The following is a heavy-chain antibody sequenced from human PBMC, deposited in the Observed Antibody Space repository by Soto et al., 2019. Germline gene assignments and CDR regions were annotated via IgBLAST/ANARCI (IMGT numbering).Heavy chain of an antibody. Sequence: SETLSLTCTVSGGSISSYYWSWIRQPPGKGLEWIGYIYYSGSTNYNPSLKSRVTISVDTSKNQFSLKLSSVTAADTAVYYCARQARYCSGGSCYRAPFDYWGQGTLVTVSS. J-gene: IGHJ4*02. CDR3: ARQARYCSGGSCYRAPFDY. D-gene: IGHD2-15*01. V-gene: IGHV4-59*08. CDR1: GGSISSYY. CDR2: IYYSGST.